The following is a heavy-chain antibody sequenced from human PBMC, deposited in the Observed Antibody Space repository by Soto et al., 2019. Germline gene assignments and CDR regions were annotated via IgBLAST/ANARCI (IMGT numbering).Heavy chain of an antibody. Sequence: GESLKISCAASGFTFSSYEMNWVRQAPGKGLEWVSYISSSGSTIYYADSVKGRFTISRDNAKNSLYLQMNSLRAEDTAVYYCARVAVRLTGDPEGVRDYWGQGTLVTVSS. V-gene: IGHV3-48*03. CDR1: GFTFSSYE. J-gene: IGHJ4*02. D-gene: IGHD7-27*01. CDR3: ARVAVRLTGDPEGVRDY. CDR2: ISSSGSTI.